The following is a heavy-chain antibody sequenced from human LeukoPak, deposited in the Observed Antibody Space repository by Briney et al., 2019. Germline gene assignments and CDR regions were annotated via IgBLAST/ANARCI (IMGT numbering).Heavy chain of an antibody. V-gene: IGHV4-61*02. Sequence: SQTLSLTCTVSGGSINSGSYYWSWIRQPAGKGLEWIGCTYSSGSTNYNPSLKRRVTISVDTSKNQFSLNLSSVTAADTAVYYCARGLGIGKDYFDCWGQGTLVTVSS. CDR1: GGSINSGSYY. J-gene: IGHJ4*02. D-gene: IGHD7-27*01. CDR2: TYSSGST. CDR3: ARGLGIGKDYFDC.